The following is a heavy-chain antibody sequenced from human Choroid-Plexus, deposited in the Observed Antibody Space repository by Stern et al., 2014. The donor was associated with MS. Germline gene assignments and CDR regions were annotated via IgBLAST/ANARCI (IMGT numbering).Heavy chain of an antibody. CDR1: GFTFGSCA. D-gene: IGHD2/OR15-2a*01. J-gene: IGHJ5*02. CDR3: AKDRQYLTYFFDH. Sequence: VQLVESGGGVVQPGRPLRLSCVASGFTFGSCAMHWVRQAPGKGLEWVAGVSYDGSNKHYADSVKGRFTISRDNSQNTHYMQMSSLRPEDTAVYYCAKDRQYLTYFFDHWGQGSLVTVSS. V-gene: IGHV3-30*18. CDR2: VSYDGSNK.